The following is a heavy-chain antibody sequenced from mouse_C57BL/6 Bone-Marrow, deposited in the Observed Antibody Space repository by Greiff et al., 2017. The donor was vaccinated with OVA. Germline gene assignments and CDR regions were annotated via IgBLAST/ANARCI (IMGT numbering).Heavy chain of an antibody. CDR3: TTRSDGDDGSFDY. CDR2: IDPENGDT. V-gene: IGHV14-4*01. D-gene: IGHD2-2*01. J-gene: IGHJ2*01. CDR1: GFNITDDY. Sequence: EVQLQQSGAELVRPGASVKLSCTASGFNITDDYMHWVKQRPEQGLEWIGWIDPENGDTEYASKFQGKATITADTSSNTAYLQLSSLTSEDTAVYYWTTRSDGDDGSFDYWGQGTTLTVSS.